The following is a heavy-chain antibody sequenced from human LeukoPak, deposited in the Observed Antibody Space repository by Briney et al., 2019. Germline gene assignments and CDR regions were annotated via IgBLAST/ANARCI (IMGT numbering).Heavy chain of an antibody. J-gene: IGHJ5*02. D-gene: IGHD6-13*01. Sequence: LSQTLSLTCAISGDSVSSNSAAWNWIRQSPSRGLEWLGRTYYRSKWYNDYAVSVKSRITINPDTSKNQFSLQLNSVTPEDTAVYYCATATLLAAAWGLIDPWGQGTLVTVSS. CDR2: TYYRSKWYN. CDR1: GDSVSSNSAA. V-gene: IGHV6-1*01. CDR3: ATATLLAAAWGLIDP.